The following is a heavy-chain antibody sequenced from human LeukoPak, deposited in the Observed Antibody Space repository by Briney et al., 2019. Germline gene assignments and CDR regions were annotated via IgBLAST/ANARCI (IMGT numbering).Heavy chain of an antibody. Sequence: GGSLRLSCAASGFTVSSNYMSWVRQAPGKGLEWVSVIYSGGSTYYADSVKGRFTISRDNSKNTLYLQMNSLRAEDTAVYYCARDLDYEAFDIWGQGTMVTVSS. J-gene: IGHJ3*02. CDR1: GFTVSSNY. CDR2: IYSGGST. CDR3: ARDLDYEAFDI. V-gene: IGHV3-53*01. D-gene: IGHD4-17*01.